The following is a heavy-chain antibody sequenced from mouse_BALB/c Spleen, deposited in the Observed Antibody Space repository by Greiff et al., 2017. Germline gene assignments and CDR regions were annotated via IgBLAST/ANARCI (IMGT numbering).Heavy chain of an antibody. J-gene: IGHJ4*01. CDR2: ISYDGSN. V-gene: IGHV3-6*02. Sequence: EVQVVESGPGLVKPSQSLSLTCSVTGYSITSGYYWNWIRQFPRNKLEWMGYISYDGSNNYNPSLKNRISITRDTSKNQFFLKLNSVTTEDTATYYCAHDYDQAMDYWGQGTSVTVSS. CDR1: GYSITSGYY. CDR3: AHDYDQAMDY. D-gene: IGHD2-4*01.